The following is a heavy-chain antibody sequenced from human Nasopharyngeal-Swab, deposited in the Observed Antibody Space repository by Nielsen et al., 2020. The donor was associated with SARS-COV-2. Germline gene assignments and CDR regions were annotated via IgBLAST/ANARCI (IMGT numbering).Heavy chain of an antibody. Sequence: GESLKISCVASGFNLGDYYMDWVRQAPGKGLEWLGHSRVKANSYSAEYAASVTGRFTFSREESRNLLYLQMNSLTTEDTAVYYCARVGICYNDWCGRYDSWGQGTLVTVSS. CDR2: SRVKANSYSA. CDR1: GFNLGDYY. V-gene: IGHV3-72*01. D-gene: IGHD3-9*01. J-gene: IGHJ4*02. CDR3: ARVGICYNDWCGRYDS.